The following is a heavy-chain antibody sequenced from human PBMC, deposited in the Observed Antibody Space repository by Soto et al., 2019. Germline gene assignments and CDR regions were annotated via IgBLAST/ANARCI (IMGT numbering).Heavy chain of an antibody. J-gene: IGHJ3*02. CDR1: GYTFTSYG. V-gene: IGHV1-18*01. Sequence: ASVTVSCKASGYTFTSYGISWVRQAPGQGLEWMGWISAYNGNTNYAQKLQGRVTMTTDTSTSTAYMELRSLRSDDTAVYYCAMLSGSYYAFDIWGQGTMVTVSS. CDR3: AMLSGSYYAFDI. D-gene: IGHD1-26*01. CDR2: ISAYNGNT.